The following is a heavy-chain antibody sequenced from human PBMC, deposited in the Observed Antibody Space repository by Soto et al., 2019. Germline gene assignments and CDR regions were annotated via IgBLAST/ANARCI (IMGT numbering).Heavy chain of an antibody. CDR2: VSGTGGGT. CDR3: GRESGETWDYEAY. D-gene: IGHD1-7*01. Sequence: GGSLRLSCAASGFTFTNFAMSWVRQAPGKGLEWVSGVSGTGGGTYYADSVKGLFTISRDNSKNTLYLQMNSLRPADSAVYFCGRESGETWDYEAYWGQGTPVTVS. V-gene: IGHV3-23*01. CDR1: GFTFTNFA. J-gene: IGHJ4*02.